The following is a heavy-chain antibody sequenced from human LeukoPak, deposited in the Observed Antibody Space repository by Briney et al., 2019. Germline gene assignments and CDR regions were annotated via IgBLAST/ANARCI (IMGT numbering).Heavy chain of an antibody. D-gene: IGHD3-22*01. CDR2: ISYDGSHT. CDR1: GFTFSTYG. J-gene: IGHJ4*02. V-gene: IGHV3-30*18. CDR3: AEAANSYDVDILDY. Sequence: GGSLRLSCAASGFTFSTYGMHWVRQTPGKGLEWVAVISYDGSHTYYGDSAKGRFTISRDNSKNTLYLQMSSLRPEDTAIYYCAEAANSYDVDILDYWGQGTLVSVSS.